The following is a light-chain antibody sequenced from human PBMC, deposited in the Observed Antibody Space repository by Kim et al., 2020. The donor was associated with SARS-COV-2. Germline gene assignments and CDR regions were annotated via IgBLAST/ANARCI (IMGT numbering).Light chain of an antibody. CDR2: DTN. CDR3: SLNYAGGLM. V-gene: IGLV7-46*01. CDR1: TGPGTSNQW. Sequence: QAVVTQEPSLTVSPGGTVTLTCGSNTGPGTSNQWHYWVQQKPGQVPRTLIYDTNNKHSWTTARFSGSLFGGKAALTLSAAQPDDEADYYCSLNYAGGLMFGGGTQLTVL. J-gene: IGLJ3*02.